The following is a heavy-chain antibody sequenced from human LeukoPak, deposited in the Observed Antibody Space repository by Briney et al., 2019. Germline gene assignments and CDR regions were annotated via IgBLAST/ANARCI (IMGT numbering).Heavy chain of an antibody. Sequence: PSETLSLTCTVSGGSISSYYWSWIRQPPGKGLEWIGYIYYSGSTNYNPSLKSRVTISVDTSKNQFSLKLSSVTAADTAVYYCARVRLEYSSSSEWFDPWGQGTLVTVSS. CDR3: ARVRLEYSSSSEWFDP. CDR2: IYYSGST. D-gene: IGHD6-6*01. V-gene: IGHV4-59*01. J-gene: IGHJ5*02. CDR1: GGSISSYY.